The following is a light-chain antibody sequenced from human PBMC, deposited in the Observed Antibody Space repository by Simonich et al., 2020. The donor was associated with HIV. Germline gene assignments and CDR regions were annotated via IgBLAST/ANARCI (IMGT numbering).Light chain of an antibody. V-gene: IGKV3-15*01. Sequence: EILMTQSPATLSVSPRERATLSCRPSQSVSSNLNGYQQKPGQAPRLLIYYASSRATGIPARFSGSGFGTEFTLTISSMQSEDFALYYCQQYNNWPSPFTFGPGTKVDIK. J-gene: IGKJ3*01. CDR2: YAS. CDR3: QQYNNWPSPFT. CDR1: QSVSSN.